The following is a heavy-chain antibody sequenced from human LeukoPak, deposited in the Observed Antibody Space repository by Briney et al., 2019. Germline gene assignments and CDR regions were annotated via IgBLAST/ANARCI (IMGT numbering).Heavy chain of an antibody. V-gene: IGHV1-3*01. CDR3: ARDLYGDYFDY. CDR2: LNAGNENT. D-gene: IGHD3-16*01. CDR1: GYTFSRYG. J-gene: IGHJ4*02. Sequence: ASVKVSCKASGYTFSRYGMNWVRQAPGQSLEWMGWLNAGNENTKYSQKFQGRVSITRDTSASTAYMELSSLTSEDTAVYYCARDLYGDYFDYWGQGTLVTVSS.